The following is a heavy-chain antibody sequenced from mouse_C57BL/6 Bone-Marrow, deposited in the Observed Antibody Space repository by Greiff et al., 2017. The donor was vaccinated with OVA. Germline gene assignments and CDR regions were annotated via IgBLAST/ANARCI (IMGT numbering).Heavy chain of an antibody. Sequence: QVQLQQSGAELVRPGASVKLSCKASGYTFTDYYINWVKQRPGQGLEWIARIYPGSGNTYYNEKFKGKATLTAEKSSSTAYMQLSSLTSEDSAVYFCAFYYGNYVWFAYWGQGTLVTVSA. J-gene: IGHJ3*01. D-gene: IGHD2-1*01. CDR2: IYPGSGNT. CDR3: AFYYGNYVWFAY. CDR1: GYTFTDYY. V-gene: IGHV1-76*01.